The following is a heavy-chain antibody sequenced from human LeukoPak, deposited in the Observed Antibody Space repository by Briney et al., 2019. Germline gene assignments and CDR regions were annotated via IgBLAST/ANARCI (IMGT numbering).Heavy chain of an antibody. CDR2: ISAYNGNT. V-gene: IGHV1-18*01. CDR3: AREVFREYSGYDYPTFDY. D-gene: IGHD5-12*01. Sequence: ASVKVSCKASGYTFTSYGISWVRQAPGQGLEWMGWISAYNGNTNYAQKLQGRVTMTTDTSTSTAYMELRSLRSDDTAVYYCAREVFREYSGYDYPTFDYWGQGTLVTVSS. CDR1: GYTFTSYG. J-gene: IGHJ4*02.